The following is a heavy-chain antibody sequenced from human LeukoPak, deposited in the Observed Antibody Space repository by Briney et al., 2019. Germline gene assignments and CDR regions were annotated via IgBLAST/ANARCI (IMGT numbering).Heavy chain of an antibody. CDR3: AREFSSKLEWLAYVTGDDAFDV. V-gene: IGHV1-2*02. J-gene: IGHJ3*01. CDR2: VNPKTGGT. D-gene: IGHD3-3*01. CDR1: GYSFTGYH. Sequence: GASVKVSCKAIGYSFTGYHLHWVRQAPRQGLEWMGWVNPKTGGTNYALKFQGRVTMTRDTSINTVNMELSRLTSDDTAVYYCAREFSSKLEWLAYVTGDDAFDVWGQGTMITVS.